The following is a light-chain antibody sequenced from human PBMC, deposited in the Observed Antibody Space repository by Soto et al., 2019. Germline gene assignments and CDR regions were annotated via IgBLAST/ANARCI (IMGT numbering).Light chain of an antibody. J-gene: IGKJ1*01. CDR3: QKYDSAPRT. CDR1: QGISNY. Sequence: DNQMTQSPSSLSASVGDRVTITCRASQGISNYLAWYQQKPGKVPKLLMYGASTLQSGVPSRFSGSGSGTDFTLTISSLQPEDVATYYCQKYDSAPRTFGPGTKVEIK. V-gene: IGKV1-27*01. CDR2: GAS.